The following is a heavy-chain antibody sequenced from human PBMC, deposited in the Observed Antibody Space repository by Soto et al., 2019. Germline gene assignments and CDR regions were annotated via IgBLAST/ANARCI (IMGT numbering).Heavy chain of an antibody. CDR1: GYTFTSYD. CDR3: ARGPTTVTSYYYDGMDV. V-gene: IGHV1-8*01. D-gene: IGHD4-4*01. J-gene: IGHJ6*02. Sequence: QVQLVQSGAEVKKPGASVKVSCKASGYTFTSYDINWVRQATGQGLEWMGWMNPNSGNTGYAQKFQGRVTMTRNTSISTAYMERSSLRSEDTAVYYCARGPTTVTSYYYDGMDVWGQGTTVTVSS. CDR2: MNPNSGNT.